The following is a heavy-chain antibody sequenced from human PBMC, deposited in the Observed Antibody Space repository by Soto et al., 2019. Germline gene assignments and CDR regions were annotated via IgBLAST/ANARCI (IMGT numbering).Heavy chain of an antibody. J-gene: IGHJ6*02. CDR1: GGSFSGYY. CDR2: INHSGST. V-gene: IGHV4-34*01. Sequence: PSETLSLTCAVYGGSFSGYYWSWIRQPPGKGLEWIGEINHSGSTNYNPSLKSRVTISVDTSKNQFSLKLSSVTAADTAVYYCARSDYSNYFGRYYYYGMDVWGQGTTVT. CDR3: ARSDYSNYFGRYYYYGMDV. D-gene: IGHD4-4*01.